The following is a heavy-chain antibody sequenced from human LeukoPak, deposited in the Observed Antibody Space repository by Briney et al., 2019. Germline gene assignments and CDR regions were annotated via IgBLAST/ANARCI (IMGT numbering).Heavy chain of an antibody. Sequence: SETLSLTCTVNGGSLTHFYWSWIRQPPGKGLEWIGEINQSGSTNYNPSLKSRVTISVDTSKNQFPLKLSSVTAADTAVYYCARHAGGIAATGTRPFDYWGQGTLVTVSS. D-gene: IGHD6-13*01. CDR3: ARHAGGIAATGTRPFDY. V-gene: IGHV4-34*01. J-gene: IGHJ4*02. CDR2: INQSGST. CDR1: GGSLTHFY.